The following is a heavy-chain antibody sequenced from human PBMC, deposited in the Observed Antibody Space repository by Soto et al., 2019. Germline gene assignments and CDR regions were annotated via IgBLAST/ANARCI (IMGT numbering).Heavy chain of an antibody. V-gene: IGHV3-21*01. CDR3: APLDTVTTSY. CDR2: ISSSSSYI. D-gene: IGHD4-17*01. Sequence: GGSLRLSCAASGFTFSSYSMNCVRQAPGKRLEWDSSISSSSSYIYYADSEKGRFTISRDNAKNSLYLLMNSLLAYDTAVYYCAPLDTVTTSYWGQGTLVSVSS. J-gene: IGHJ4*02. CDR1: GFTFSSYS.